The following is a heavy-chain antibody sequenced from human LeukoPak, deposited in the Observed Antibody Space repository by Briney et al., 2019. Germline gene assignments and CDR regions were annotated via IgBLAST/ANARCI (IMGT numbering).Heavy chain of an antibody. D-gene: IGHD6-19*01. J-gene: IGHJ4*02. CDR3: ARIAVAGTDFDY. CDR1: GFTFNTYS. CDR2: ISSSTSSSII. Sequence: PAESLTLTCAASGFTFNTYSWNWVRQAPGKGLEWISSISSSTSSSIIHYADSVKGRFTISRDNAEDSLYLQMNSLRAEDTAVYYCARIAVAGTDFDYWGQGALVTVSS. V-gene: IGHV3-48*01.